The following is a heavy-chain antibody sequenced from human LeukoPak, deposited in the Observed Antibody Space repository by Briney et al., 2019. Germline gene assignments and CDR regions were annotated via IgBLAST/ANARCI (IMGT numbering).Heavy chain of an antibody. CDR1: GGTFSSYA. J-gene: IGHJ1*01. CDR2: IIPIFGTA. CDR3: ARNDYGGNSGYFQH. V-gene: IGHV1-69*13. Sequence: AASVKVSCKASGGTFSSYAISWMQQAPGQGLEWMGGIIPIFGTANYAQKFQGRVTITADESTSTAYMELSSLRSEDTAVYYCARNDYGGNSGYFQHWGQGTLVTVSS. D-gene: IGHD4-23*01.